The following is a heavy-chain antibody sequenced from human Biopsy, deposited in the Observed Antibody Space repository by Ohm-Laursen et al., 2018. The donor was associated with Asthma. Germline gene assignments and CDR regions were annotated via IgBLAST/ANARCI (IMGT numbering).Heavy chain of an antibody. J-gene: IGHJ4*02. D-gene: IGHD3-22*01. CDR1: YGSITSGGYY. CDR2: IYYSGST. V-gene: IGHV4-31*03. CDR3: ARAQDYYDSRGYYRSFDY. Sequence: TLSLTCLVSYGSITSGGYYWTWIRQPPGKGLEWIGFIYYSGSTYYNPSLKSRVSISIDTSKNQFSLKLSSVTAADTAVYYCARAQDYYDSRGYYRSFDYWGQGTLVTVSS.